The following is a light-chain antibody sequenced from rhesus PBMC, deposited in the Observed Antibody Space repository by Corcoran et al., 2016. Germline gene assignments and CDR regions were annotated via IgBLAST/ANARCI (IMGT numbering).Light chain of an antibody. J-gene: IGKJ1*01. CDR3: QKYDSLPPT. CDR1: QGITSY. V-gene: IGKV1-25*01. CDR2: YAA. Sequence: DIQMTQSPSSVSASVGDRVTITCRASQGITSYLAWYQQTPGKAPKLLIYYAATLQSGVPSRFSGSGSGTEFTLNSSSLQPEDFATYYCQKYDSLPPTFGQGTKVEIK.